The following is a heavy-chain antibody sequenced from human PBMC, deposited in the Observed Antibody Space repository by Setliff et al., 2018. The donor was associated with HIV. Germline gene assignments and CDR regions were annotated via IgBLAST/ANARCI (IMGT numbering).Heavy chain of an antibody. CDR1: GYSITNGNY. V-gene: IGHV4-38-2*02. CDR2: IYSTGHS. D-gene: IGHD3-10*01. J-gene: IGHJ4*02. Sequence: SETLSLTCLVFGYSITNGNYWAWIRQSPVKRLEWIGSIYSTGHSYYNPSHTSRLTMSVDTAKNRFSLKLISVTAADTAVYYCARDRALRFSQSPSFNYFDVWGQGALVTVSS. CDR3: ARDRALRFSQSPSFNYFDV.